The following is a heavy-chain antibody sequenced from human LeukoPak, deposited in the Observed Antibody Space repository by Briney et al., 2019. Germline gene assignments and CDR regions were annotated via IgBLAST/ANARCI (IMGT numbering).Heavy chain of an antibody. D-gene: IGHD3-10*01. Sequence: GSLRLSCAASGFTFSNAWMSWVRQAPGKGLEWVGEINHSGSTNYNPSLKSRVTISVDTSKNQFSLKLSSVTAADTAVYYCARELRGIRGVIQGIYYFDYWGQGTLVTVSS. V-gene: IGHV4-4*02. CDR3: ARELRGIRGVIQGIYYFDY. J-gene: IGHJ4*02. CDR1: GFTFSNAW. CDR2: INHSGST.